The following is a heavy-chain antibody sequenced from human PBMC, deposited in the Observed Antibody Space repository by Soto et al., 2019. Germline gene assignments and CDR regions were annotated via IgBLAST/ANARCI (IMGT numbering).Heavy chain of an antibody. J-gene: IGHJ4*02. V-gene: IGHV1-69*01. Sequence: QVQLVQSGAELKKPGSSVKVSCKVSGVTLSSYAISWVRQAPGQGLEWMGGSIPIFGTANHAHNFQGRVTFTADESTCTVYMELSGLRSEDTATYYCARDRRTMLEAGATFDYWGQGTLVTVSS. CDR1: GVTLSSYA. CDR2: SIPIFGTA. CDR3: ARDRRTMLEAGATFDY. D-gene: IGHD2-8*01.